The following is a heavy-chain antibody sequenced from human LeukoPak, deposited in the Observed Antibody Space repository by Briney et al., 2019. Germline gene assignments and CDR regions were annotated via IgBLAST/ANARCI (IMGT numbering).Heavy chain of an antibody. V-gene: IGHV3-23*01. Sequence: GGSLRLSCAASGFTFSGYAMGWVRQAPGKGLEWVSAISGSGGSTYYADSVKGRFTISRDNSKNTLYLQMNSLRAEDTAVYYCAKSARGGYCTNGVCYSYYWGQGTLVTVSS. D-gene: IGHD2-8*01. CDR1: GFTFSGYA. J-gene: IGHJ4*02. CDR2: ISGSGGST. CDR3: AKSARGGYCTNGVCYSYY.